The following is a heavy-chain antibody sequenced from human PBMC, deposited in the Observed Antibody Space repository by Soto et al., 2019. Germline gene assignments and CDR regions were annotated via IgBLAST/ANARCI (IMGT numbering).Heavy chain of an antibody. CDR3: AREADRRWLHLLDF. V-gene: IGHV1-69*01. CDR1: GGTFSTYG. J-gene: IGHJ4*02. Sequence: QVQLVQSGAEVKKPGSSVKVSCKASGGTFSTYGVSWVRQAPGQGLEWMGGIIPMFGTANYAQKFQGRVTITADESMTTAYMEMRSLRSDDTAVYFWAREADRRWLHLLDFWGQGTLVTVSS. CDR2: IIPMFGTA. D-gene: IGHD5-12*01.